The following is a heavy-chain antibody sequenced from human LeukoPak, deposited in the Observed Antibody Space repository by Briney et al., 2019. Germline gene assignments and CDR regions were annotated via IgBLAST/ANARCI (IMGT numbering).Heavy chain of an antibody. CDR2: ISSSSSYI. J-gene: IGHJ5*02. Sequence: GGSLRLSRAASGFTFSSYSMNWVRQAPGKGLEWVSSISSSSSYIYYADSVKGRFTISRDNAKNSLYLQMNSLRAEDTAVYYCARDSGDYYNWFDPWGQGTLVTVSS. CDR3: ARDSGDYYNWFDP. V-gene: IGHV3-21*01. CDR1: GFTFSSYS. D-gene: IGHD4-17*01.